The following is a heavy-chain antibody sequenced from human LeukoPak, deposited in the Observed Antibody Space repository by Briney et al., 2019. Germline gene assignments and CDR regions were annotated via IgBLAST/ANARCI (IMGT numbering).Heavy chain of an antibody. V-gene: IGHV4-39*01. D-gene: IGHD3-10*01. CDR2: IYYSGST. Sequence: PSETLSLTCTVSGGSISSSSYYWGWIRQPPGKGLEWIGSIYYSGSTYYNPSLKSRVTISVDTSKNQFSLKLSSVTAADTAVYYCARRPFGEGPNYWGQGTLVTVSS. J-gene: IGHJ4*02. CDR1: GGSISSSSYY. CDR3: ARRPFGEGPNY.